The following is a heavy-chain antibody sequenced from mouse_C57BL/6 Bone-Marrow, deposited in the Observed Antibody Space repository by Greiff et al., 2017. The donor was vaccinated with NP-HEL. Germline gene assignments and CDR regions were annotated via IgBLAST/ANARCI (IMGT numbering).Heavy chain of an antibody. V-gene: IGHV1-26*01. Sequence: EVQLQQSGPELVKPGASVKISCKASGYTFTDYYMNWVKQSHGKSLEWIGDINPNNGGTSYNQKFKGKATLTVDKSSSTAYMELRSLTSEDSAVYYCARAGTRGPWFAYWGQGTLVTVSA. CDR3: ARAGTRGPWFAY. J-gene: IGHJ3*01. CDR1: GYTFTDYY. D-gene: IGHD3-3*01. CDR2: INPNNGGT.